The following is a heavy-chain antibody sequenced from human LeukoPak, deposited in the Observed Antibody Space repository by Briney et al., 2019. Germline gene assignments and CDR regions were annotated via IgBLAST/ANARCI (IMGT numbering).Heavy chain of an antibody. CDR2: ISSGGTTI. CDR3: ASARLYSSRWYCYFDY. CDR1: GMSFSSYE. J-gene: IGHJ4*02. Sequence: PGGSLRLSCAASGMSFSSYEMNWVRQAPGKGLEWVSYISSGGTTIYYADSVKGRFTISRDNAKNSLYLQMNNLRAEDTAVYYCASARLYSSRWYCYFDYWGRGTLVTVSS. D-gene: IGHD6-13*01. V-gene: IGHV3-48*03.